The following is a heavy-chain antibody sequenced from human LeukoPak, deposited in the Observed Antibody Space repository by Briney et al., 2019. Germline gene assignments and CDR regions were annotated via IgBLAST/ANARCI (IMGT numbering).Heavy chain of an antibody. D-gene: IGHD3-10*01. CDR3: ARVKPLWFGELLAAFDI. Sequence: ASVKVSCKASGYTFTSCAMHWVRQAPGQRLEWMGWINAGNGNTKYSQKFQGRVTITRDTSASTAYMELSSLRSEDTAVYYCARVKPLWFGELLAAFDIWGQGTMVTVSS. CDR2: INAGNGNT. J-gene: IGHJ3*02. V-gene: IGHV1-3*01. CDR1: GYTFTSCA.